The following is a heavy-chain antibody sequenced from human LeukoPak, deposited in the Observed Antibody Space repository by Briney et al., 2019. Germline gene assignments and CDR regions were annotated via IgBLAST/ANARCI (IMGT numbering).Heavy chain of an antibody. CDR3: ARESGAYGDYTFDY. V-gene: IGHV4-31*03. J-gene: IGHJ4*02. D-gene: IGHD4-17*01. CDR2: IYYCGST. CDR1: GGSISSGGYY. Sequence: PSETLSLTCTVSGGSISSGGYYWSWIRQHPGKGLEWIGYIYYCGSTYYNPSLKSRVTISVDTSKNQFSLKLSSVTAADTAVYYCARESGAYGDYTFDYWGQGTLVTVSS.